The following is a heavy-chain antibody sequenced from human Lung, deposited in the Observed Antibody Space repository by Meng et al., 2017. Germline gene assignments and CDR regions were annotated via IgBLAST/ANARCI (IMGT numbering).Heavy chain of an antibody. CDR3: VRRIEYSSSSGY. J-gene: IGHJ4*02. CDR2: ISGSGGST. Sequence: EVQRVESGGGLVQPGGSPRLSCVASGFTLSSYAMTWVRQAPGKGLEWVSSISGSGGSTYYADSVRGRFTISRDNSKNTVYLQMNSLRAEDTAIYYCVRRIEYSSSSGYWGQGTLVTVSS. CDR1: GFTLSSYA. D-gene: IGHD6-6*01. V-gene: IGHV3-23*04.